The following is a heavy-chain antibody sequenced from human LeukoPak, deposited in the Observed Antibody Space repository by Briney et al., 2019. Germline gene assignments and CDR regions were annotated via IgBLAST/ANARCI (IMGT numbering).Heavy chain of an antibody. J-gene: IGHJ5*02. V-gene: IGHV1-8*01. Sequence: ASVKVSCKASGYTFSSYDINWVRQATGQGLEWMGWMNPNSGETGFAQNFQGRVTLTENTSITTAYMELSSLRSEDTAVYYCARGDPWGFDPWGQGTLVTVSS. D-gene: IGHD7-27*01. CDR1: GYTFSSYD. CDR2: MNPNSGET. CDR3: ARGDPWGFDP.